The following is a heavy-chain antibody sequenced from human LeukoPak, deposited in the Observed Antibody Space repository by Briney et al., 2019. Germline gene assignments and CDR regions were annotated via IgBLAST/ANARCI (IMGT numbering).Heavy chain of an antibody. CDR1: GGSISSYY. J-gene: IGHJ3*02. V-gene: IGHV4-59*01. CDR3: ARDTSRRGYSSPSVDDAFDI. D-gene: IGHD6-6*01. CDR2: IYYSGST. Sequence: SETLSLTCTVSGGSISSYYWSWIRQPPGKGLEWIGYIYYSGSTNYNPSLKSRVTISVDTSKDQFSLKLSSVTAADTAVYYCARDTSRRGYSSPSVDDAFDIWGQGTMVTVSS.